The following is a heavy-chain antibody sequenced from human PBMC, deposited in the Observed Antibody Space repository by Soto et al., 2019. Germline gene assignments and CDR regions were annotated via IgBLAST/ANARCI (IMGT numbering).Heavy chain of an antibody. CDR3: ASVTCGGVVLAL. V-gene: IGHV4-59*01. CDR2: IYFNGNT. CDR1: ACYFSTYC. J-gene: IGHJ4*02. Sequence: SETLPLTGPFSACYFSTYCLPLLRQPPGGGLEWIGYIYFNGNTNYNPSLKGRVTISRDTSKKQFSLNLSSVTAADTSVYYCASVTCGGVVLALWGQGTLVTVSS. D-gene: IGHD3-16*01.